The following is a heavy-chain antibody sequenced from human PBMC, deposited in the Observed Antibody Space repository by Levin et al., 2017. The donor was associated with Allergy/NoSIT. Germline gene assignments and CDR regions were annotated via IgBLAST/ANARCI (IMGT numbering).Heavy chain of an antibody. J-gene: IGHJ4*02. CDR3: AKDAIRGSDQPYYFDY. D-gene: IGHD6-19*01. V-gene: IGHV3-23*01. CDR1: GFTFNNYV. Sequence: GESLKISCAASGFTFNNYVMSWVRQAPGKGLEWVSAIINSGVGTYYADYVKGRFTISRDNSKNTMYLQMNSLRAEDTAVYFCAKDAIRGSDQPYYFDYWGQGTLVTASS. CDR2: IINSGVGT.